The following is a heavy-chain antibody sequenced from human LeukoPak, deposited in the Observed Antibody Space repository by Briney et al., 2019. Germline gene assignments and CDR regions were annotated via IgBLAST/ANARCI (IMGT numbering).Heavy chain of an antibody. D-gene: IGHD2/OR15-2a*01. CDR2: IYPGNSDV. CDR3: ARHLTQFSITSFLSY. V-gene: IGHV5-51*01. J-gene: IGHJ4*02. CDR1: KYGFTTYW. Sequence: GESLKISCKGPKYGFTTYWIAWVRQMPGKGLEWMGIIYPGNSDVRYNPSFQGQVTFSADKSISTAYLHWSSLQPSDTAIYYCARHLTQFSITSFLSYWGQGTLVTVSS.